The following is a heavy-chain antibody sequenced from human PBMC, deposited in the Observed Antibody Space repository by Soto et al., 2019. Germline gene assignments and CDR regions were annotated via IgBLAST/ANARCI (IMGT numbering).Heavy chain of an antibody. D-gene: IGHD6-13*01. CDR2: IYRGGGT. V-gene: IGHV3-53*01. CDR3: ARSGYTSSWTGYYFDY. J-gene: IGHJ4*02. Sequence: GSLTLSCAVSGFSVSSNYMSWVRQAPGKGLEWVSVIYRGGGTYFADSVKGRFTISRDNSKNMLYIQMNSLRAEDTAVYYCARSGYTSSWTGYYFDYWGQGTLVTVSS. CDR1: GFSVSSNY.